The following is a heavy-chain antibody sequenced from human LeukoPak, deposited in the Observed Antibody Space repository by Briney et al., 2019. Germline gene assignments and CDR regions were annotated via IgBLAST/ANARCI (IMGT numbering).Heavy chain of an antibody. V-gene: IGHV1-8*01. J-gene: IGHJ5*02. CDR2: MNPNSGNT. CDR3: ATYVGSSGRGVDP. CDR1: GYTFSSSD. D-gene: IGHD1-14*01. Sequence: ASVKVSRKASGYTFSSSDINWVRQATGQGLEWMGWMNPNSGNTGYAPKFQGRVTMTRDTSISTAYMELTSLTSEDTAVYFCATYVGSSGRGVDPWGQGTLVTVSS.